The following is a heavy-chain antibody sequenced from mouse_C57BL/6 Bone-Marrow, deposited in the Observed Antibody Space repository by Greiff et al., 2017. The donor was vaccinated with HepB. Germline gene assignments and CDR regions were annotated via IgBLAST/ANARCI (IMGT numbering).Heavy chain of an antibody. CDR2: IDPNSGGT. CDR3: ARHYQIYYDYDEGYFDV. D-gene: IGHD2-4*01. Sequence: QVQLQQSGAELVKPGASVKLSCKASGYTFTSYWMHWVKQRPGRGLEWIGRIDPNSGGTKYNEKFKSKATLTVDKPSSTTYMQLSSLTSEDSAVYYCARHYQIYYDYDEGYFDVWGTGTTVTVSS. J-gene: IGHJ1*03. V-gene: IGHV1-72*01. CDR1: GYTFTSYW.